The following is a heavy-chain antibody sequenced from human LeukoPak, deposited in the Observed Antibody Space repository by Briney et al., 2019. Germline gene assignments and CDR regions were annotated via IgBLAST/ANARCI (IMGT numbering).Heavy chain of an antibody. D-gene: IGHD2-21*02. Sequence: GGSLRLSCAASGFTFSSYAMSWVRQAPGKGLEWVSAISGSGGSTYYADSVKGRFTISRDNAKNSLYLQMNSLRAEDTAVYYCARDNPPSYCGGDCYGLWGQGTLVTVSS. CDR2: ISGSGGST. V-gene: IGHV3-23*01. J-gene: IGHJ4*02. CDR1: GFTFSSYA. CDR3: ARDNPPSYCGGDCYGL.